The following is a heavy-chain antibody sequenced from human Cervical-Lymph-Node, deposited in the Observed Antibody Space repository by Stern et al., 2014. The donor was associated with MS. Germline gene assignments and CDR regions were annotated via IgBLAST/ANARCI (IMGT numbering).Heavy chain of an antibody. Sequence: QVQLVESGGGVVQPGRSLRLSCAAAGFTFSSYGIHWVRQAPGKGLEWVAVISYDGNKKYYGDSVKGRFTISRDNSKNTLFLQMNSLRLDDTGVYYCAKDLAREVAAPYSYYSYGMDVWGRGTTVTVSS. J-gene: IGHJ6*02. V-gene: IGHV3-30*18. CDR1: GFTFSSYG. D-gene: IGHD2-15*01. CDR2: ISYDGNKK. CDR3: AKDLAREVAAPYSYYSYGMDV.